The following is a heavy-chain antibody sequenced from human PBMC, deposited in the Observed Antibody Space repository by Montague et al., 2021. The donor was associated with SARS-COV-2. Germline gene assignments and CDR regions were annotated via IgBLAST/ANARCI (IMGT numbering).Heavy chain of an antibody. J-gene: IGHJ6*02. CDR1: GGSISSYY. V-gene: IGHV4-59*01. D-gene: IGHD2-15*01. CDR2: INYSGST. CDR3: ARNLVVHYWYGMDV. Sequence: SETLSLTCAVAGGSISSYYWSWIRQPPGRGLEWIGYINYSGSTNYNPSLKSRVTISVDMSKNQFSLNLSSATAADTAVYYCARNLVVHYWYGMDVWGQGTTVTVSS.